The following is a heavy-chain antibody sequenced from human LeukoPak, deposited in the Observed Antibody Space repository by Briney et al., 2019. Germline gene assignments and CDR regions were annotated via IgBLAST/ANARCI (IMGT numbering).Heavy chain of an antibody. CDR2: IIPIFGTA. J-gene: IGHJ6*03. CDR1: GGTFSSYA. V-gene: IGHV1-69*05. CDR3: ARGGGFDFWADYYYYMDV. Sequence: ASVKVSCKASGGTFSSYAISWVRQAPGQGLEWMGGIIPIFGTANYAQKFQGGVTITTDESTSTAYMELSSLRSEDTAVYYCARGGGFDFWADYYYYMDVWGKGTTVTVSS. D-gene: IGHD3/OR15-3a*01.